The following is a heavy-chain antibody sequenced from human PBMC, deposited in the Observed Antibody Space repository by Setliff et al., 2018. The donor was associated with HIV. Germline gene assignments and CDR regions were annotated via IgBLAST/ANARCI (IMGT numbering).Heavy chain of an antibody. D-gene: IGHD1-1*01. CDR2: IHYSGST. CDR1: GGSISSSY. CDR3: ARESTTLNPPIPFDC. J-gene: IGHJ4*02. V-gene: IGHV4-4*08. Sequence: SETLSLTCTVSGGSISSSYWTWTRQPPGKGLEWIGNIHYSGSTNYNPSLKSRATISVDMSKNQFSLRLSSVTAADTAVYYCARESTTLNPPIPFDCWGQGTLVTVSS.